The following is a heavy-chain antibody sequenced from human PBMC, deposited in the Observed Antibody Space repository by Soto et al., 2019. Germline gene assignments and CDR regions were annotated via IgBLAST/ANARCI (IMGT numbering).Heavy chain of an antibody. J-gene: IGHJ4*02. CDR2: ISTYNGNT. V-gene: IGHV1-18*01. D-gene: IGHD6-13*01. CDR1: GYTFTSYG. Sequence: ASVKVSCKASGYTFTSYGISWVRQAPGQGLEWMGWISTYNGNTVYTEKLQGRVTMTTDTSTSTAYMELRSLRSDDTAVYYCARSNAIAAARPPFDYWGQGTLVTVSS. CDR3: ARSNAIAAARPPFDY.